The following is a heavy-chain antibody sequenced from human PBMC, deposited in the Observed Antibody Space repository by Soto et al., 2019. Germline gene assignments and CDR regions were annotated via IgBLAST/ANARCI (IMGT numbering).Heavy chain of an antibody. CDR2: INHSGST. D-gene: IGHD3-10*01. V-gene: IGHV4-34*01. CDR3: ARGGVGARITMVRGVDY. Sequence: QVQLQQWGAGLLKPSETLSLTCAVYGGSFSGYYWSWIRQPPGKGLEWIGEINHSGSTNYNPSLKSRVTISVDTSKNQFSLKLSSVTAADTAVYYCARGGVGARITMVRGVDYWGQGTLVTVSS. CDR1: GGSFSGYY. J-gene: IGHJ4*02.